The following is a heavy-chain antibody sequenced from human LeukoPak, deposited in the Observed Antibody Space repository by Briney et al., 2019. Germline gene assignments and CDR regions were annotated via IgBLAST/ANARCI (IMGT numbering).Heavy chain of an antibody. CDR1: RFTFSSYA. CDR2: VSGSGDST. D-gene: IGHD3-3*01. Sequence: GGSLRLSCAASRFTFSSYAISWVRQAPGKGLEWVSTVSGSGDSTDYADSVKGRFTISRDNSKNTLYLQINSLRAEDTALYYCAKLIRDYDFWSGSYRAQWFDPWGQGTLVTVSS. CDR3: AKLIRDYDFWSGSYRAQWFDP. J-gene: IGHJ5*02. V-gene: IGHV3-23*01.